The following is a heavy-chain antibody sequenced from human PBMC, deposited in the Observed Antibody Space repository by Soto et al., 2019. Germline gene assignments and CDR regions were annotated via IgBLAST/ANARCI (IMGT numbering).Heavy chain of an antibody. V-gene: IGHV4-4*02. D-gene: IGHD2-15*01. CDR1: GASMGDQDW. CDR2: FSPGGIA. Sequence: QVHLQEPGPGLVEPSGTLSLTCSVSGASMGDQDWWPWVGRSPEKGRGWMGEFSPGGIATYNPSHKNRVTISIDRSKSQFYLTLNSLTAADTAMYYCARNADCRGGAKCIVGWFDPWGQGILVTVSS. CDR3: ARNADCRGGAKCIVGWFDP. J-gene: IGHJ5*02.